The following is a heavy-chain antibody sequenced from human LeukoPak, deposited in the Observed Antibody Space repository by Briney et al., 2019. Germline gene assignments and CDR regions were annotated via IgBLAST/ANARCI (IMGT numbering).Heavy chain of an antibody. V-gene: IGHV4-34*01. D-gene: IGHD3-3*01. J-gene: IGHJ5*02. CDR2: INHSGST. CDR3: ASGHYDFWSGYLNWFDP. CDR1: GGSFSGYY. Sequence: SETLSLTCAVYGGSFSGYYWSGIRQPPGKGLEWIGEINHSGSTNYNPSLKSRVTISVDTSKNQFSLKLSSVTAADTAVYYCASGHYDFWSGYLNWFDPWGQGTLVTVSS.